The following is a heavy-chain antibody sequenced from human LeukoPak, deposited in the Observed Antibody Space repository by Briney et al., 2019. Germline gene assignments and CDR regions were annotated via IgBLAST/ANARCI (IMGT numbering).Heavy chain of an antibody. D-gene: IGHD3-22*01. CDR1: GGSFSGYY. CDR3: ARGGGDYYDSSGYYLWFDP. J-gene: IGHJ5*02. CDR2: IYHSGST. Sequence: SETLSLTCAVYGGSFSGYYWSWIRQPPGKGLEWIGYIYHSGSTYYNPSLKSRVTISVDRSKNQFSLKLSSVTAADTAVYYCARGGGDYYDSSGYYLWFDPWGQGTLVTVSS. V-gene: IGHV4-34*01.